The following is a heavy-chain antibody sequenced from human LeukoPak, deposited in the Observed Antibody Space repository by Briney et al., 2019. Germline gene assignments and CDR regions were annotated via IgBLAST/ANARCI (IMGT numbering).Heavy chain of an antibody. CDR2: ISWVGGST. Sequence: GGSLRLSCAASGFTFDDYATHWVRQAPGEGLEWVSLISWVGGSTYYADSVKGRFTISRDNSKNSLYMQMNSLRAEDTALYYCAKGAVPAAIPPLNYYYYYYMDVWGKGTTVTVSS. D-gene: IGHD2-2*01. CDR3: AKGAVPAAIPPLNYYYYYYMDV. V-gene: IGHV3-43D*03. J-gene: IGHJ6*03. CDR1: GFTFDDYA.